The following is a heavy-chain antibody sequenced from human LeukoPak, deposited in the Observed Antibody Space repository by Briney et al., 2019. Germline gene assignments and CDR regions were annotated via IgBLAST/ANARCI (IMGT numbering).Heavy chain of an antibody. V-gene: IGHV3-23*01. Sequence: GSLRLSCAASGFTFSSYAMSWVRQAPGKGLEWVSAISGSGGSTYYADSVKGRFTVSRDNSKNTLYLQMDSLRVDDTALYYCARGGTNYYYMDVWGNGTTVTVSS. CDR3: ARGGTNYYYMDV. CDR1: GFTFSSYA. CDR2: ISGSGGST. J-gene: IGHJ6*03.